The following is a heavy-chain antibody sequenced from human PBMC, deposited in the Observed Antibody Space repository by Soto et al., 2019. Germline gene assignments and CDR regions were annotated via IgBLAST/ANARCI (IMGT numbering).Heavy chain of an antibody. J-gene: IGHJ4*02. CDR3: AKTPVVVVAAAWRGSRYFDY. V-gene: IGHV3-23*01. Sequence: EVQLLESGGVLAQPGESLRLSCAASGFTFSNYVMTWVRQAPGKGLEWVSGITAGGGTTYYADSVKGRFTISRDNSKSTLYLQMNSMRGEDLALYYCAKTPVVVVAAAWRGSRYFDYWGQGTLVTVSS. CDR2: ITAGGGTT. D-gene: IGHD2-15*01. CDR1: GFTFSNYV.